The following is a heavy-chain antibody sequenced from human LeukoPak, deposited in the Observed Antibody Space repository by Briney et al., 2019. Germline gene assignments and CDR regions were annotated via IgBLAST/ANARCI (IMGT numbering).Heavy chain of an antibody. CDR3: AKKHQTSGSYYAFDY. V-gene: IGHV3-23*01. CDR2: ISGSGGST. Sequence: PGASLRLSCAASGFTFSSYAMSWVRPAPGKGLEWVSAISGSGGSTYYADSVKGRFTISKDNSKNTLYLQMNSLRAEDTAVYYCAKKHQTSGSYYAFDYWGQGTLVTVSS. CDR1: GFTFSSYA. D-gene: IGHD1-26*01. J-gene: IGHJ4*02.